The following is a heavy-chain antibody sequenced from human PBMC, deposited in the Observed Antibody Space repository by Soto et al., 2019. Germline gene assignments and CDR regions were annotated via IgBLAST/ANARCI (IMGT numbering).Heavy chain of an antibody. CDR3: ARAAMGGSSWPFDY. CDR1: GGSISSSNW. CDR2: IYHSGST. J-gene: IGHJ4*02. D-gene: IGHD6-13*01. Sequence: SETLSLTCAVSGGSISSSNWWSWVRQPPGRGLEWIGEIYHSGSTNYNPSLKSRVTISVDKSKNQFSLKLSSVTAADTAVYYCARAAMGGSSWPFDYWGQGTLVTVSS. V-gene: IGHV4-4*02.